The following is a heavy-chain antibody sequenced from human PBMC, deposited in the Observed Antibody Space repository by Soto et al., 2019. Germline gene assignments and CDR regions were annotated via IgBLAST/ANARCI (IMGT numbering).Heavy chain of an antibody. D-gene: IGHD2-21*01. Sequence: QVQLVQSGAEVKKPGSSVKVSCKASGGTFSSYAISWVRQAPGQGLEWMGGIIHIFGKANYAQNFQVRVTITADKSTRTSYMELSSLRAEDTAVYYCASWGGGYYYYGMDVWGQGTTVTFSS. CDR2: IIHIFGKA. J-gene: IGHJ6*02. V-gene: IGHV1-69*06. CDR3: ASWGGGYYYYGMDV. CDR1: GGTFSSYA.